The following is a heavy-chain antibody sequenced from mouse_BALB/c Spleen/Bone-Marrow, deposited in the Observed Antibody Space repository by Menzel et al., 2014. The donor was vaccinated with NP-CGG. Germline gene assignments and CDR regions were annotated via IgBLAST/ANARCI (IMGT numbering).Heavy chain of an antibody. D-gene: IGHD1-1*01. CDR2: IDPANGNT. CDR1: GFNIKDTY. CDR3: ASYYYGSSLFAY. Sequence: EVKLQESGAELVKPGALVKLSCTASGFNIKDTYMHWVKQRPEQGLEWIGRIDPANGNTKYDPKFQGKATITADTSSNTAYLQLSSLTSEDTAVYYCASYYYGSSLFAYWGQGTLVTVSA. V-gene: IGHV14-3*02. J-gene: IGHJ3*01.